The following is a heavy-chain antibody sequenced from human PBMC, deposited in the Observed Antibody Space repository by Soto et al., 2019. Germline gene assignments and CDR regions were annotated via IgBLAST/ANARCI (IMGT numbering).Heavy chain of an antibody. CDR3: ARVRGSGSYRIDY. Sequence: SETLSLTCTVSGGSISSCDYYWSWIRQPPGKGLEWIGYIYYSGSTYYNPSLKSRVTISVDTSKNQFSLKLSSVTAADTAVYYCARVRGSGSYRIDYWGQGTLVTVSS. CDR2: IYYSGST. J-gene: IGHJ4*02. CDR1: GGSISSCDYY. V-gene: IGHV4-30-4*01. D-gene: IGHD3-10*01.